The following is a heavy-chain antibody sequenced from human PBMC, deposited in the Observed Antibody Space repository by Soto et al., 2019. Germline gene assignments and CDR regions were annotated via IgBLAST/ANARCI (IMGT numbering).Heavy chain of an antibody. Sequence: SETLSLTCTVSGGSISSGGYYWSWIRQHPGKGLEWIGYIYYSGSTYYKPSLKSRVTISVDTSKNQFSLKLNSVTAADTAVFYCARALYSYGPKFDPWGQGTLVTVSS. CDR3: ARALYSYGPKFDP. D-gene: IGHD5-18*01. V-gene: IGHV4-31*03. CDR1: GGSISSGGYY. J-gene: IGHJ5*02. CDR2: IYYSGST.